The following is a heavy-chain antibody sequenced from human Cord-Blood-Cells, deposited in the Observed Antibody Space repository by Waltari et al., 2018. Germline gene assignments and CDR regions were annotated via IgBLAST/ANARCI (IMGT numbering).Heavy chain of an antibody. CDR3: AKARYSYGYEFDY. J-gene: IGHJ4*02. D-gene: IGHD5-18*01. CDR1: GFPFDDYA. CDR2: ISWNSGSI. Sequence: EVQLVESGGGLVQPGRSLRLSCAASGFPFDDYAMHWVRQAPGKGLEWVSGISWNSGSIGYADSVKGRFTISRDNAKNSLYLQMNSLRAEDTALYYCAKARYSYGYEFDYWGQGTLVTVSS. V-gene: IGHV3-9*01.